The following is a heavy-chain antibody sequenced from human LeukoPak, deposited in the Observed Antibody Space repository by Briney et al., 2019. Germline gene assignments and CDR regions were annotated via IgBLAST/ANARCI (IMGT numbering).Heavy chain of an antibody. CDR1: GGSFSGYY. Sequence: SETLSLTCAVYGGSFSGYYWSWIRQPPGKGLEWIGEINHSGSTNYNPSLKSRVTISVDTSKNQFSLKLSSVTAADTAVYYCARGPYYYGSGSYYKSREYDYWGQGTLVTVSS. J-gene: IGHJ4*02. V-gene: IGHV4-34*01. CDR2: INHSGST. D-gene: IGHD3-10*01. CDR3: ARGPYYYGSGSYYKSREYDY.